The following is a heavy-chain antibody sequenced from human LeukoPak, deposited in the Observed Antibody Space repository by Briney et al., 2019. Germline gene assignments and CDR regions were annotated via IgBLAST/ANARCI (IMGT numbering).Heavy chain of an antibody. J-gene: IGHJ4*02. Sequence: ASVKVSCKASGYTFTSYYMHWVRQAPGQGLEWMGIINPSGGSTSYAQKFQGRVTMTEDTSTDTAYMELSSLRSEDTAVYYCATDGRLSGYYTYYFDYWGQGTLVTVSS. CDR3: ATDGRLSGYYTYYFDY. V-gene: IGHV1-46*01. CDR2: INPSGGST. CDR1: GYTFTSYY. D-gene: IGHD3-22*01.